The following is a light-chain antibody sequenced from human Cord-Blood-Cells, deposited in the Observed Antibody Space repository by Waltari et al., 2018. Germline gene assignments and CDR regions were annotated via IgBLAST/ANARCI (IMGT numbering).Light chain of an antibody. Sequence: DIQMTQSTSTLSASVGDRVTITCRASQSISSWLAWYQQKPGKAPKLLIYKASSLESGVPSRFSGSVSGTEFTLTISSLQPDDFATYYCQQYNSYSTFGQGTKVEIK. V-gene: IGKV1-5*03. CDR2: KAS. CDR3: QQYNSYST. CDR1: QSISSW. J-gene: IGKJ1*01.